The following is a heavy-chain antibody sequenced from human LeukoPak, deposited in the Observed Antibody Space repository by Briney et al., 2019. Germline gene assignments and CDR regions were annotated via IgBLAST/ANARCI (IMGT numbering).Heavy chain of an antibody. CDR2: ISAGGGST. J-gene: IGHJ5*02. CDR1: GFAFSSYA. CDR3: AKGGRDGYKGLLSNWFDP. D-gene: IGHD5-24*01. Sequence: GGSLRLSCAASGFAFSSYAMSWVRRAPGKGLEWVSGISAGGGSTYYADSVKGRFTISRDNSKNTLYLQMNSLRAEDTAVYYCAKGGRDGYKGLLSNWFDPWGQGTLVTVSS. V-gene: IGHV3-23*01.